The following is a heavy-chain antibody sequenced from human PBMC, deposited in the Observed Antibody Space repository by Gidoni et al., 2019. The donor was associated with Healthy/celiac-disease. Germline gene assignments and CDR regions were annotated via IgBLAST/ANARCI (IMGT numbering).Heavy chain of an antibody. CDR2: IYPGDSDT. V-gene: IGHV5-51*01. CDR3: ARNYPSGSYYVGYAFDI. Sequence: EVQLVQSGAEVKKPGESLKISCKGSGYSFTSYWIGWVRQMPGKGLEWMVIIYPGDSDTRYSPSFQGQVTISADKSISTAYLQWSSLKASDTAMYYCARNYPSGSYYVGYAFDIWGQGTMVTVSS. CDR1: GYSFTSYW. J-gene: IGHJ3*02. D-gene: IGHD1-26*01.